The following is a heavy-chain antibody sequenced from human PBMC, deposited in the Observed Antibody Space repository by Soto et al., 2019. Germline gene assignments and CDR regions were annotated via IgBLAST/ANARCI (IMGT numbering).Heavy chain of an antibody. CDR2: ITDGGGTT. V-gene: IGHV3-23*01. D-gene: IGHD5-12*01. CDR3: AIGYSGYDYCVDY. CDR1: GFTFSSYV. J-gene: IGHJ4*02. Sequence: EVQLLESGGGLVQPGGSLRLSCAASGFTFSSYVMSWVRQAPGKGLEWVLSITDGGGTTYYADSVKGRFTISRDNSKNTLYLQMNSLRAEDTAVYYCAIGYSGYDYCVDYWGQGTLVTVSS.